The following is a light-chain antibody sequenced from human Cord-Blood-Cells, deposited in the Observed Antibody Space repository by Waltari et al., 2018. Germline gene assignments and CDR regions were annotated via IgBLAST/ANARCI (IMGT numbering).Light chain of an antibody. CDR3: CSYAGSSTYV. Sequence: QSALTQPASVSGSPGQSITISCTGTSSDVGSYNLFSWYQQHPGKAPILMIYEVSKGASGVSNRFSGSKSGNTASLTISGVQAEDEADYYCCSYAGSSTYVVGTGNKVTVL. J-gene: IGLJ1*01. CDR1: SSDVGSYNL. V-gene: IGLV2-23*02. CDR2: EVS.